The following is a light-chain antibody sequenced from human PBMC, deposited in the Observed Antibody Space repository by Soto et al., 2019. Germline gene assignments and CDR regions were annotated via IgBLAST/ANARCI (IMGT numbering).Light chain of an antibody. V-gene: IGLV1-51*02. CDR1: SFNIGNNY. CDR3: GTWDSSLSAFV. Sequence: QSVLTQSPSVSAAPGQKVTISCSGSSFNIGNNYVSWDQQLPGTAPKLLIYENNKRPSGILDRFSGSKSGTSATLGITGLQTGDEADYYCGTWDSSLSAFVFGTGTKVTVL. CDR2: ENN. J-gene: IGLJ1*01.